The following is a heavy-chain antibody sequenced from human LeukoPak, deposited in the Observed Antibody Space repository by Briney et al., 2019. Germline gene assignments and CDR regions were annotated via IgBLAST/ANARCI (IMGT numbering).Heavy chain of an antibody. CDR3: ARTWLGYYFDY. CDR1: GYTLTGYY. J-gene: IGHJ4*02. D-gene: IGHD6-19*01. V-gene: IGHV1-18*04. CDR2: ISAYNGNT. Sequence: ASVKVSCKASGYTLTGYYMHWVRQAPGQGLEWMGWISAYNGNTNYAQKLQGRVTMTTDTSTSTAYMELRSLRSDGTAVYYCARTWLGYYFDYWGQGTLVTVSS.